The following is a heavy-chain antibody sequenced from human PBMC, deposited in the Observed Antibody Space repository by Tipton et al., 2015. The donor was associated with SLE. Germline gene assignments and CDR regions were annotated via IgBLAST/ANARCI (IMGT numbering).Heavy chain of an antibody. CDR3: AGGLYDILTCYLLCVYFDY. V-gene: IGHV4-34*01. D-gene: IGHD3-9*01. CDR2: INHSGAT. CDR1: GGSFSGYY. Sequence: TLSLTCTVYGGSFSGYYWSWIRQPPGKGLEWIGEINHSGATNYNPSLKSRVTISVDTSRNHFSLKVNSVTAADTAVYYCAGGLYDILTCYLLCVYFDYWGQGTLVTVSS. J-gene: IGHJ4*02.